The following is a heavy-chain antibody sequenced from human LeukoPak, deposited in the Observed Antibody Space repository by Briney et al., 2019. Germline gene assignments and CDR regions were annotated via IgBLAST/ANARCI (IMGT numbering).Heavy chain of an antibody. CDR3: ARDSRYSSGSFDY. Sequence: GGSLRLSCAASGFTFSSYSMNWVRQAPGKGLEWVSSISSSSSYIYYADSVKGRFTISRDNAKNSLYLQMNSLRAGDTAVYYCARDSRYSSGSFDYWGQGTLVTVSS. J-gene: IGHJ4*02. D-gene: IGHD6-19*01. V-gene: IGHV3-21*01. CDR1: GFTFSSYS. CDR2: ISSSSSYI.